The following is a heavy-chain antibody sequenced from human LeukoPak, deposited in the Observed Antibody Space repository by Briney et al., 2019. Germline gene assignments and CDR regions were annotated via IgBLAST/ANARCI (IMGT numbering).Heavy chain of an antibody. D-gene: IGHD3-3*01. J-gene: IGHJ3*02. V-gene: IGHV1-2*02. CDR2: IYPNIGGT. CDR1: GYNLTDYY. Sequence: PGASVKVSCKASGYNLTDYYTHWVRQAPGQGLEWMGWIYPNIGGTNFAQKFQGRVALTRDTSINTAYMDLSRLTSDDTATYYCANIWRDFSSGPILIDVFDIWGQGTLITVSS. CDR3: ANIWRDFSSGPILIDVFDI.